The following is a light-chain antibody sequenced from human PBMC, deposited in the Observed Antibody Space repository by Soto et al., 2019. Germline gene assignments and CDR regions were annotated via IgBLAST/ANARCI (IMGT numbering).Light chain of an antibody. CDR2: EVN. CDR3: FSFTTTSTHV. V-gene: IGLV2-14*01. J-gene: IGLJ1*01. CDR1: SSDIGAYDY. Sequence: QSALTQPASLSGSPGQSITISCTGTSSDIGAYDYVSWFQQHPGKAPKLMISEVNNRPSGVSNRFSGYKSGNTAYLTISGLQVEDEAEDFCFSFTTTSTHVFGTGTKLTVL.